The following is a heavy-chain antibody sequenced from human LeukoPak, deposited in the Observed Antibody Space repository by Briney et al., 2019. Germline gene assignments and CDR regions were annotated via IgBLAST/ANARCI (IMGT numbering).Heavy chain of an antibody. V-gene: IGHV4-59*01. CDR3: ARVFDGPITMIVVEGDAFDI. J-gene: IGHJ3*02. CDR1: GVSISGYY. CDR2: VYYSGST. D-gene: IGHD3-22*01. Sequence: PSETLSLTCTVSGVSISGYYWSWIRQPPGKGLEWIEYVYYSGSTNYNPSLKSRVTISIDTSKKQFSLKLSAVTAADTAVYYCARVFDGPITMIVVEGDAFDIWGQGTMVTVSS.